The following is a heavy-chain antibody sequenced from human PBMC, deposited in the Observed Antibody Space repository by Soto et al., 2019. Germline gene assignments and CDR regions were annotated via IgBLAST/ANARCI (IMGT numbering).Heavy chain of an antibody. Sequence: EVQLAESGGGMVQPGGSLRLSCVASGFTFSSYDMHWVRQAPGKGLEYVSSISSNGGTTYYGNSVKGRFTISRDNSKNTLYLQMGSLRAEDMAVYYCVRRVSGNDDDWGQGTLVTVSS. J-gene: IGHJ4*02. D-gene: IGHD1-1*01. CDR1: GFTFSSYD. V-gene: IGHV3-64*01. CDR3: VRRVSGNDDD. CDR2: ISSNGGTT.